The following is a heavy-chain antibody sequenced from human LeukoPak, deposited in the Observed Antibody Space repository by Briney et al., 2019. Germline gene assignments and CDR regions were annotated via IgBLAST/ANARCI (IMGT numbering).Heavy chain of an antibody. CDR3: ARVGGYCSGGSCHSNFDY. J-gene: IGHJ4*02. Sequence: SETLSLTCTVSGGSISSYYWSWIRQPPGKGLEWIGYIYYSGSTNYNPSLKSRVTISVDTSKNQFSLKLSSVTAADTAVYYCARVGGYCSGGSCHSNFDYWGQGTLVTVSS. V-gene: IGHV4-59*01. CDR1: GGSISSYY. CDR2: IYYSGST. D-gene: IGHD2-15*01.